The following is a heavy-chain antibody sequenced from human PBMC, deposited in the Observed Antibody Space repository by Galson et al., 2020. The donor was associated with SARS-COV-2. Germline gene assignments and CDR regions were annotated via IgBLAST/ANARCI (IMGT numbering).Heavy chain of an antibody. CDR3: ARREEDDKRRGREH. CDR1: GFTFSYYG. J-gene: IGHJ4*02. V-gene: IGHV3-33*01. Sequence: ELDAGGSLRLSCAASGFTFSYYGMHWVRQAPGKGLEWVAVIFSDGNYKYYGDSVKGRFTISRDNSKNTVYLQMNSLTAEDTAVYYCARREEDDKRRGREHWGQGSLFTVSS. D-gene: IGHD3-9*01. CDR2: IFSDGNYK.